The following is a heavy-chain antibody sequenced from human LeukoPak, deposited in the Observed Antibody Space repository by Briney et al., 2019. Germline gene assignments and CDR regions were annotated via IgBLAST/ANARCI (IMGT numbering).Heavy chain of an antibody. CDR1: GGSFSGYY. J-gene: IGHJ6*03. Sequence: SETLSLTCAVYGGSFSGYYWSWIRQPPGKGLEWIGEINHSGSTNYNPSLKSRVTISVDTSKNQFSLKLSSVTAADTAVYYCATLGGGVRPYYYYYYMDVWGKGTTVTISS. V-gene: IGHV4-34*01. CDR3: ATLGGGVRPYYYYYYMDV. D-gene: IGHD3-10*01. CDR2: INHSGST.